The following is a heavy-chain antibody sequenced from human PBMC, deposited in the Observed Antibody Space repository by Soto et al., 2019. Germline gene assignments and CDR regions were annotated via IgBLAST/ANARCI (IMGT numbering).Heavy chain of an antibody. D-gene: IGHD5-18*01. CDR3: ATGVDTAKAGY. CDR2: VYAGGNT. CDR1: GFTVSSNH. Sequence: VQLVESGGGLIQPGGSLRLSCAASGFTVSSNHMTWVRQAPGRGPEWVSTVYAGGNTYYADSVKGRFTISRDNSQNMLYLQMNSLRAEDTAVYYCATGVDTAKAGYWGQGTLVTVSS. J-gene: IGHJ4*02. V-gene: IGHV3-53*01.